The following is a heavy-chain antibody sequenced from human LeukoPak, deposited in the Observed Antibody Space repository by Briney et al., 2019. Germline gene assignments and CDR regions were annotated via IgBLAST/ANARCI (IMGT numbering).Heavy chain of an antibody. CDR3: ARLLATWDYYYMDV. D-gene: IGHD3-3*02. V-gene: IGHV3-7*01. Sequence: GGSLRLSCAASGFTFSSYWMSWVRQAPGKGLEWVANIKQDGSEKYYVDSVKGRFTISRDNAKNSLYLQMSSLRADDTAVYFCARLLATWDYYYMDVWGKGTTVTVSS. J-gene: IGHJ6*03. CDR2: IKQDGSEK. CDR1: GFTFSSYW.